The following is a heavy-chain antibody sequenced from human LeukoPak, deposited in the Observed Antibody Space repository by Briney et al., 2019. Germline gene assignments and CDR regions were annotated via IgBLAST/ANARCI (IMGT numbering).Heavy chain of an antibody. J-gene: IGHJ4*02. D-gene: IGHD2-8*01. CDR1: EFSVGSNY. CDR2: ISGSGGST. Sequence: PGGSLRLSCAASEFSVGSNYMTWVRQAPGKGLEWVSAISGSGGSTYYADSVKGRFTISRDNSKNTLYLQMNSLRAEDTAVYYCAKDWYAEIDYWGQGTLVTVSS. CDR3: AKDWYAEIDY. V-gene: IGHV3-23*01.